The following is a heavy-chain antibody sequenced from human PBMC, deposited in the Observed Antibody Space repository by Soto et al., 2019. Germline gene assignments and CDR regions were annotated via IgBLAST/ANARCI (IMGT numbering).Heavy chain of an antibody. CDR1: GFTFSSYG. V-gene: IGHV3-33*01. J-gene: IGHJ4*02. D-gene: IGHD5-12*01. CDR3: ARDGYNSGWYFDY. CDR2: IWYDGSNK. Sequence: GGSLRLSCAASGFTFSSYGMHWVRQAPGKGLEWVAVIWYDGSNKYYADSVKGRFTISRDNSKNTLYLQMNSLRAEDTAVYYCARDGYNSGWYFDYWGQGTLVTVSS.